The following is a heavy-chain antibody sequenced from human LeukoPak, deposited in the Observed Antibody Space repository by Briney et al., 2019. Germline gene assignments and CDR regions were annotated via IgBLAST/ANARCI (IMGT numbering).Heavy chain of an antibody. CDR1: GGSISSYY. D-gene: IGHD3-10*01. CDR3: ARSPRASNRITMVRGAPYYFDY. V-gene: IGHV4-59*01. J-gene: IGHJ4*02. Sequence: KSSETLSLTCTVSGGSISSYYWSWIRQPPGKGLEWIGYIYYSGSTNYNPSLKSRVTISVDTSKNQFSLKLSSVTAADTAVYYCARSPRASNRITMVRGAPYYFDYWGQGTLVTVSS. CDR2: IYYSGST.